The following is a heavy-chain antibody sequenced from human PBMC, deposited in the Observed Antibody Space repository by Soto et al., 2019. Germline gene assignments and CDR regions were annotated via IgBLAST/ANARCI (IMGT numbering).Heavy chain of an antibody. D-gene: IGHD3-10*01. CDR2: INSDGSTT. CDR3: ARDFGMGFGVRGADY. V-gene: IGHV3-74*01. Sequence: EVQLVESGGGLVQPGGSLRLSCAASGFTFSSYWMHWVRQAPGKGLVWVSRINSDGSTTTYAGSVKGRFTISRDNAKNPLFLQMNSLRAEDTAVYYCARDFGMGFGVRGADYWGQGTLVTVSS. CDR1: GFTFSSYW. J-gene: IGHJ4*02.